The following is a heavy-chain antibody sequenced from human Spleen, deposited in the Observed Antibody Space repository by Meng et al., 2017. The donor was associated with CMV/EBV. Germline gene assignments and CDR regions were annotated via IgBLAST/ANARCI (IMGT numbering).Heavy chain of an antibody. J-gene: IGHJ4*02. CDR2: INHSGST. CDR3: ARVSDQYSGSSMNYFDY. Sequence: SETLSLTCAVYGGSFSGYYWSWIRQPPGKGLEWIGEINHSGSTNYNPSLKSRVTISVDTSKNQFSLKLSSVTAADTAVYYCARVSDQYSGSSMNYFDYWGQGTLVTVSS. CDR1: GGSFSGYY. V-gene: IGHV4-34*01. D-gene: IGHD1-26*01.